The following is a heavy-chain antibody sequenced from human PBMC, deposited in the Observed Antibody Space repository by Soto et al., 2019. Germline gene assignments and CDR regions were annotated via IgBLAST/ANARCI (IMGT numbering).Heavy chain of an antibody. CDR1: GFTFSSYG. CDR2: ISYDGSNK. Sequence: PGGSLSLSCAASGFTFSSYGMHWVRQAPGKGLEWVAVISYDGSNKYYADSVKGRFTISRDNSKNTLYLQMNSLRAEDTAVYYCAKDRDIVLMVYATPDYWGQGTLVTVS. CDR3: AKDRDIVLMVYATPDY. D-gene: IGHD2-8*01. V-gene: IGHV3-30*18. J-gene: IGHJ4*02.